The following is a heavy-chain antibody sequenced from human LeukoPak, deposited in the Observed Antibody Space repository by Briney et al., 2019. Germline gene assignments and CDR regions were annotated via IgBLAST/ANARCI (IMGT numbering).Heavy chain of an antibody. J-gene: IGHJ4*02. Sequence: GGSLRLSCAASGFTFSSYWMHWVRQAPGKGLVWISRINSDGSGTSYADSVKGRFTISRDNAKNTLYLRMNSLRAEDTAVYYCAKWGGSSGYYSGYFDYWGQGTLVTVSS. D-gene: IGHD3-22*01. V-gene: IGHV3-74*01. CDR3: AKWGGSSGYYSGYFDY. CDR2: INSDGSGT. CDR1: GFTFSSYW.